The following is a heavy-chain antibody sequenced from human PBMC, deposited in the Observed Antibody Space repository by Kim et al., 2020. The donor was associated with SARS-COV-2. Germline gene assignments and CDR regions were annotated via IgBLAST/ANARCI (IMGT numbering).Heavy chain of an antibody. V-gene: IGHV4-39*01. CDR3: VRHRGAIVSAPFDF. J-gene: IGHJ4*02. CDR2: VRYKGAT. Sequence: SETLSLNCLVSGASIGTGNDYWGWIRQPPGQGLEWIGSVRYKGATQYNPSLKGRVTISEDTWENQLSLRLRSLTAADTAVYYCVRHRGAIVSAPFDFWGQGILVTVSS. D-gene: IGHD2-21*01. CDR1: GASIGTGNDY.